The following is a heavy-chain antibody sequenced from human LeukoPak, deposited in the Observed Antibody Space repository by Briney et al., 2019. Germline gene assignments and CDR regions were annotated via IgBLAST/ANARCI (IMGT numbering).Heavy chain of an antibody. Sequence: PGGSLRLSCAASGFTLSNYWIHWVRQAPGKGLDWVSRVDSDGRSTYYAASVRGRFTISRDNAKNNVYLQMNSLRAEDTALYYCARGTGIREAFDIWGQGTTVIVSS. CDR1: GFTLSNYW. J-gene: IGHJ3*02. CDR3: ARGTGIREAFDI. CDR2: VDSDGRST. D-gene: IGHD3-10*01. V-gene: IGHV3-74*01.